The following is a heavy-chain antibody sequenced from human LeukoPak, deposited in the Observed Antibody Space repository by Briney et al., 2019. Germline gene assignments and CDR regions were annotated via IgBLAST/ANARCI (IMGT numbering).Heavy chain of an antibody. D-gene: IGHD2-15*01. CDR2: IRSQTAGGTT. J-gene: IGHJ1*01. CDR1: GLTLSNVW. Sequence: GGSLRLSCAVSGLTLSNVWMNWVRQAPGKGLEWVGRIRSQTAGGTTDFAAPVKGRFSISRDDSKNSLYLQMNSLTSEDTAVYYCARGSAQYYEYWGQGTLVTVSS. V-gene: IGHV3-15*07. CDR3: ARGSAQYYEY.